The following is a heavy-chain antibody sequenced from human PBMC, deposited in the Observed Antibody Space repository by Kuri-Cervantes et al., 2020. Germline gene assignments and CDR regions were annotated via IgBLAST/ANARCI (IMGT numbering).Heavy chain of an antibody. J-gene: IGHJ4*02. V-gene: IGHV3-7*01. D-gene: IGHD6-6*01. Sequence: GESLKISCSGSGFTFSSCWMSWVRQAPGKGLEWVANINPDGSEMYYVDSVKGRFTISRDNAKNSLYLQMNSLRAEDTAVYYCARDIGSKYSSCSDYWGQGNLVNVSS. CDR2: INPDGSEM. CDR3: ARDIGSKYSSCSDY. CDR1: GFTFSSCW.